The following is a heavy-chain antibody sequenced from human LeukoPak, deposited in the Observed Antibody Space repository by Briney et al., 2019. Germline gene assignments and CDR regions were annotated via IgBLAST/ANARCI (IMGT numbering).Heavy chain of an antibody. CDR3: VSLDTTIGHGD. J-gene: IGHJ4*02. Sequence: ASVKVSCKASGFTLSNSAVQWVRQARGQRLEWIGWIVVGSSDTSYAQQFQERVTITGDTSTHTTYMELSSLRSEDSAVYYCVSLDTTIGHGDWGQGTLVTVSS. V-gene: IGHV1-58*01. D-gene: IGHD1-1*01. CDR1: GFTLSNSA. CDR2: IVVGSSDT.